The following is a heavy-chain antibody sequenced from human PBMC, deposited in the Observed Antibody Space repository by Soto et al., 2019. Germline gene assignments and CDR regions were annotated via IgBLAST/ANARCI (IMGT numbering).Heavy chain of an antibody. CDR2: ISAYNGNT. Sequence: GASVKVSCKASGYTFTSYVISWVRQAPGQGREWMGWISAYNGNTNYAQKLQGRVTMTTDTSTSTAYMELRSLRSDDTAVYYCARVTWYCSGGSCYSTYYFDYWGQGTLVTVSS. D-gene: IGHD2-15*01. J-gene: IGHJ4*02. V-gene: IGHV1-18*01. CDR3: ARVTWYCSGGSCYSTYYFDY. CDR1: GYTFTSYV.